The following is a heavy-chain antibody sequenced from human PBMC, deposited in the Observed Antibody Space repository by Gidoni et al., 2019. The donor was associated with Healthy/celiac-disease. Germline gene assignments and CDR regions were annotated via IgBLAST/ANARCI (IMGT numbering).Heavy chain of an antibody. V-gene: IGHV4-31*03. D-gene: IGHD3-10*01. CDR3: ARERLRGSGSYPDY. Sequence: QVQLQETGPGLVKPSQTLSRTCTVPGGSSHSGGYYWSWIRQHPGKGLEWIGYIYYSGSTYYNPSLKSRVTISVDTSKNQFSLKLSSVTAADTAVYYCARERLRGSGSYPDYWGQGTLVTVSS. CDR1: GGSSHSGGYY. J-gene: IGHJ4*02. CDR2: IYYSGST.